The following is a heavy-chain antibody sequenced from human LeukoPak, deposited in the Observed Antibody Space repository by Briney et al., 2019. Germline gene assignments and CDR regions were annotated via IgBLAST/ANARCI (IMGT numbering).Heavy chain of an antibody. CDR3: ASVTIVGATVWFDP. J-gene: IGHJ5*02. CDR1: GFAFSSYA. Sequence: GSLRLSCAGSGFAFSSYAMSWVRQPPGKGLEWIGEINHSGSTNYNPSLKSRVTISVDTSKNQFSLKLSSVTAADTAVYYCASVTIVGATVWFDPWGQGTLVTVSS. D-gene: IGHD1-26*01. CDR2: INHSGST. V-gene: IGHV4-34*01.